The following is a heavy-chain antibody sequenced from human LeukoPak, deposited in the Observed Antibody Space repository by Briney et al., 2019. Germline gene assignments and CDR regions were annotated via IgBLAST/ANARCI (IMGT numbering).Heavy chain of an antibody. J-gene: IGHJ4*02. CDR2: ISAYNGNT. V-gene: IGHV1-18*04. CDR3: ARDQEMATMNFPLH. Sequence: VASVKVSCKASGFTFTDYYMHWVRQAPGQGLEWMGWISAYNGNTNYAQKLQGRVTMTTDTSTSTAYMELRSLRSDDTAVYYCARDQEMATMNFPLHWGQGTLVTVSS. CDR1: GFTFTDYY. D-gene: IGHD5-24*01.